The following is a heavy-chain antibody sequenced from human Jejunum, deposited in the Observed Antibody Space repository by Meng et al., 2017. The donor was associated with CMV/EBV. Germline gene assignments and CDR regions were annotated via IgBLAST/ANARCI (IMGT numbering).Heavy chain of an antibody. D-gene: IGHD3-9*01. J-gene: IGHJ6*02. CDR2: INSGGSST. CDR3: ARWSQWYYDIYTGYNFYGMDV. CDR1: YA. V-gene: IGHV3-23*03. Sequence: YAMTWVGQAPGKGLEWVSVINSGGSSTKYADPVKGRFTISRDNSNNTVYLQMNSLRAEDTAIYYCARWSQWYYDIYTGYNFYGMDVWGQGTTVTVSS.